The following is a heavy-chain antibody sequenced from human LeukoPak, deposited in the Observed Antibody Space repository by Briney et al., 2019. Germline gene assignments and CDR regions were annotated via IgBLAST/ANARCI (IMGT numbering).Heavy chain of an antibody. Sequence: GGYLSLSCAASGFTFSSYWMNWARQAPGKGLEWVASINHNGNVNYYVDSVKGRFTISRDNAKNSLYLQMSNLRAEDTAVYFCARGGVFDVWGQGATVTVSS. V-gene: IGHV3-7*03. CDR2: INHNGNVN. CDR3: ARGGVFDV. CDR1: GFTFSSYW. J-gene: IGHJ6*02. D-gene: IGHD3-16*01.